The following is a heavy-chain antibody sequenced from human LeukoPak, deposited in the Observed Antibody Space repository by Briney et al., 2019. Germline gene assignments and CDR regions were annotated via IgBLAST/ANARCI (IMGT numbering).Heavy chain of an antibody. CDR2: IKKDGSEK. V-gene: IGHV3-7*03. CDR3: AREYYYDSSGPLAGAFDI. D-gene: IGHD3-22*01. Sequence: GGSLRLSCTASGFIFSGSWMAWIRQAPGKGLEWVAIIKKDGSEKYYVDSMKGRFTISRDNAKNSLYLQMNSLRAEDTAVYYCAREYYYDSSGPLAGAFDIWGQGTMVTVSS. CDR1: GFIFSGSW. J-gene: IGHJ3*02.